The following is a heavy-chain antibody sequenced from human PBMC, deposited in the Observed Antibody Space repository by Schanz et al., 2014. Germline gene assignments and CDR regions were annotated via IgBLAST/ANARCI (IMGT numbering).Heavy chain of an antibody. CDR2: IKSRIHGGTT. J-gene: IGHJ4*02. CDR1: GFTMRNEW. V-gene: IGHV3-15*01. D-gene: IGHD6-13*01. Sequence: EVQLVESGGGLVKPGGSLRLSCAASGFTMRNEWMSWVRQAPGKGLELVARIKSRIHGGTTDYAAPVKGRFTISRDDSKHTVYLQMDSLKPEDTALYYCTTAHYSSNYETLDYWGQGTLVTVSS. CDR3: TTAHYSSNYETLDY.